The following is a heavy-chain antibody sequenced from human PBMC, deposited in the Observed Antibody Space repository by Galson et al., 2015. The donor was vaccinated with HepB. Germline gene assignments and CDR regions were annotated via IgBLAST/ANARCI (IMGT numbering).Heavy chain of an antibody. V-gene: IGHV3-21*01. CDR2: ISRDNSYI. D-gene: IGHD6-19*01. CDR1: GFTFNTYS. Sequence: SLRLSCAASGFTFNTYSMNWVRQAPGKGLEWVSSISRDNSYIYYADSVKGRFTISRDNAKSSLYLQMNSLRAEDTAVYYCARDWQWLVPSFDFWVQGTLVTVSS. J-gene: IGHJ4*02. CDR3: ARDWQWLVPSFDF.